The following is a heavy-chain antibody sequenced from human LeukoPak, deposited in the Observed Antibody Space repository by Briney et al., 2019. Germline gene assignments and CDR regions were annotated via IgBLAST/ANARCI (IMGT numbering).Heavy chain of an antibody. V-gene: IGHV3-30*07. CDR2: ISYDGSNK. CDR1: GFTFSSYA. Sequence: PGGSLRLSCAASGFTFSSYAMHWVRQAPGKGLEWVAVISYDGSNKYYADSVKGRFTISRDNSMNTLYLQMNSLRAEDTAVYYCAKAGMTTVTLDYWGQGTLVTVSS. D-gene: IGHD4-11*01. J-gene: IGHJ4*02. CDR3: AKAGMTTVTLDY.